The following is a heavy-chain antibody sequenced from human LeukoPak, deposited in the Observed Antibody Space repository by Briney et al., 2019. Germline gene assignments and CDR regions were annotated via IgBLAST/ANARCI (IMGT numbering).Heavy chain of an antibody. CDR2: IYYSGST. CDR1: GGSISSSSYY. CDR3: ARDLQTLDSVTKFDY. D-gene: IGHD5/OR15-5a*01. V-gene: IGHV4-39*07. Sequence: SETLSLTCTVSGGSISSSSYYWGWIRQPPGKGLEWIGSIYYSGSTYYNPSLKSRVTISVDTSKNQFSLKLSSVTAADTAVYYCARDLQTLDSVTKFDYWGQGTLVTGSS. J-gene: IGHJ4*02.